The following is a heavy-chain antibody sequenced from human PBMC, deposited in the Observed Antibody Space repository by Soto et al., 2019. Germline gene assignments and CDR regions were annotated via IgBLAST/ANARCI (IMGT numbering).Heavy chain of an antibody. J-gene: IGHJ6*02. D-gene: IGHD5-12*01. CDR3: TRHVMPGSGYDFNYYYGMDV. V-gene: IGHV3-73*02. Sequence: EVQLVESGGGLVQPGGSLKLACAASGFTFSGSAMHWVRQASGKGLEWVGRIRSKANIYATAYAASVKGRFTISRDDSKNTAYLQMNSLKTEDTAVYYCTRHVMPGSGYDFNYYYGMDVWGQGTTVTVSS. CDR2: IRSKANIYAT. CDR1: GFTFSGSA.